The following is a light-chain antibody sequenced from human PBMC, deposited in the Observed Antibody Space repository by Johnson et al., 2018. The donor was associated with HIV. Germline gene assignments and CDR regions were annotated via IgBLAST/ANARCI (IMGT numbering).Light chain of an antibody. CDR3: GTWDSSLSAGF. Sequence: QLVLTQPPSVSAAPGQKVTISCSGSSSNIGNNYVSWYQQIPGTAPKLLIYDNNKRPSGIPDRFSGSKSGTSATLGITGLQTGDEADYYCGTWDSSLSAGFFGTGTKVTVL. CDR1: SSNIGNNY. V-gene: IGLV1-51*01. CDR2: DNN. J-gene: IGLJ1*01.